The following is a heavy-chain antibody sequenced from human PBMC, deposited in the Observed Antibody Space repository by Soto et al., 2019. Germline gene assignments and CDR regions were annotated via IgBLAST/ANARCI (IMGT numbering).Heavy chain of an antibody. V-gene: IGHV3-48*03. Sequence: EVQLVESGGGLVQPGGSLRLSCAASGFTFSDYEMNWVRQAPGKGLEWVSYIDTSGNVIYYVDSMKGRFTTFRDNAKNSLYLQMNSLRGEDTAVYYCAREELNCGGDCFVYWGQGTLVTVSS. CDR3: AREELNCGGDCFVY. J-gene: IGHJ4*02. CDR1: GFTFSDYE. CDR2: IDTSGNVI. D-gene: IGHD2-21*01.